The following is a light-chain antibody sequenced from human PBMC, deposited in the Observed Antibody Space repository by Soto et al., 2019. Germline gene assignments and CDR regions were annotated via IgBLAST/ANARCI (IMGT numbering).Light chain of an antibody. Sequence: DIVMTQSPDSLAVSLGERATINCKSSQSVLKSSNDKNHLAWYQHKPGQPPRLLLYWASYRGSGVPDRFSGGGSGTEFTLTINGLQAEDVAVYYCPKYVRPPAMFGQGTKVE. J-gene: IGKJ1*01. CDR1: QSVLKSSNDKNH. CDR2: WAS. CDR3: PKYVRPPAM. V-gene: IGKV4-1*01.